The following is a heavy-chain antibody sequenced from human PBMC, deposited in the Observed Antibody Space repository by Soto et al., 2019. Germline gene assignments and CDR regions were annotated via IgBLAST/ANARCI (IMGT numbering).Heavy chain of an antibody. J-gene: IGHJ5*02. V-gene: IGHV3-30*18. D-gene: IGHD3-22*01. CDR3: AKAFRYYDSSGGNWFDP. Sequence: QVQLVESGGGVVQAGRSLRLSCAASGFTFSSYGMHWVRQAPGKGLEWVAVISYDGSNKYYADSVKGRFTISRDNSKNTLYLQMNSLRAEDTAVYYCAKAFRYYDSSGGNWFDPWGQGTLVTVSS. CDR1: GFTFSSYG. CDR2: ISYDGSNK.